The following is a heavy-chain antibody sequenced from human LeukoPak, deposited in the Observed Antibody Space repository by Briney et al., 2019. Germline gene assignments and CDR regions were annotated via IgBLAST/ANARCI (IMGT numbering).Heavy chain of an antibody. D-gene: IGHD2-15*01. CDR1: GGSISSYY. CDR3: ARVRICSGGSCRRGAEAILHYYYYYGMDV. V-gene: IGHV4-59*01. J-gene: IGHJ6*02. CDR2: IYYSGST. Sequence: SETLSLTCTVSGGSISSYYWSWIRQPPGKGLEWIGYIYYSGSTNYNPSLKSRVTISVDTSKNQFSLKLSSVTAADTAVYYCARVRICSGGSCRRGAEAILHYYYYYGMDVWGQGTTVTVSS.